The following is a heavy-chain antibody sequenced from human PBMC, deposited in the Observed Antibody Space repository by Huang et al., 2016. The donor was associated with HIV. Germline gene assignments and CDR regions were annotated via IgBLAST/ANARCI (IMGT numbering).Heavy chain of an antibody. CDR2: SSGNGGRK. V-gene: IGHV3-23*01. Sequence: EVQLLESGGGLVQPGGSLRLSCAASGFTFNNYAMNWVGQAPGKGLEWVSTSSGNGGRKYEADSVKGRFTISRDNSKNTLYLHMNSLRVEDTAVYYCAKGIKSSGSYYFDYWGQGTLVTVSS. J-gene: IGHJ4*02. CDR1: GFTFNNYA. D-gene: IGHD3-10*01. CDR3: AKGIKSSGSYYFDY.